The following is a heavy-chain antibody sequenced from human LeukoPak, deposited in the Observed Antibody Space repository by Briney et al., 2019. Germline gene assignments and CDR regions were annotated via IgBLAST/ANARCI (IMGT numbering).Heavy chain of an antibody. Sequence: GGSLRLSCISPGFTFSSDAMTWVRQAPGKGLEWVSSISGSGDGTYYADSVKGRFTISRDNSKNTLYLQMNSLRAEDTAVYYCAKDLWGSYFVSYFDYWGQRTLVTVSS. CDR3: AKDLWGSYFVSYFDY. V-gene: IGHV3-23*01. D-gene: IGHD1-26*01. CDR1: GFTFSSDA. CDR2: ISGSGDGT. J-gene: IGHJ4*02.